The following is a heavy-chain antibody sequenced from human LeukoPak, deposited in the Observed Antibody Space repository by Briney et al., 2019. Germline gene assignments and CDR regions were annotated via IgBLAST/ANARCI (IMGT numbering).Heavy chain of an antibody. D-gene: IGHD3-22*01. CDR2: IYTSGCT. Sequence: SETLSLTCTVSGGSISSYYRSWIRQPAGKGLEWIGRIYTSGCTNYNPSLKSRVTMSVDTSKNQFSLKLSSVTAADTAVYYCARDWASRSRPYDLSGPGAFDIWGQGTMVTVSS. V-gene: IGHV4-4*07. J-gene: IGHJ3*02. CDR1: GGSISSYY. CDR3: ARDWASRSRPYDLSGPGAFDI.